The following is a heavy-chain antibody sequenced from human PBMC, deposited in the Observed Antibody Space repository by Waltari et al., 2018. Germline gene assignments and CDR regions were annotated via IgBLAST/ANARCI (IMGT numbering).Heavy chain of an antibody. J-gene: IGHJ3*01. V-gene: IGHV3-23*01. D-gene: IGHD4-17*01. Sequence: EVQMLESGGGLVQPGGSLRLSCAASGFTFSSYAMIWVRQAPGKGLEWASAITSGGSKYSADSVKGRFTISRDKNTLYLQMNSLRAEDTAVYYCAKDPNGDYIGAFDFWGQGTVVTVSS. CDR3: AKDPNGDYIGAFDF. CDR1: GFTFSSYA. CDR2: ITSGGSK.